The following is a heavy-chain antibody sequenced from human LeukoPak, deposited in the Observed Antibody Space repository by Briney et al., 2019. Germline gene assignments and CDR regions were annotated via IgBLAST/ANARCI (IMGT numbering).Heavy chain of an antibody. CDR3: ARGAGKYIDSSLDY. D-gene: IGHD3-10*01. V-gene: IGHV1-69*13. CDR2: IIPIFGTA. Sequence: ASVKVSCKASGGTSSSYAISWVRQAPGQGLEWMGGIIPIFGTANYAQKFQGRVTITADESTTTPYMELSSLRSEDTDVYYCARGAGKYIDSSLDYWGRGTLVTVSS. J-gene: IGHJ4*02. CDR1: GGTSSSYA.